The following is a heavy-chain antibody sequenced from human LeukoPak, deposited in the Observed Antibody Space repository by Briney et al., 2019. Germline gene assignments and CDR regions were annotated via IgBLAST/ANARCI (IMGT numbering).Heavy chain of an antibody. Sequence: HPGGSLRLSCAASGFTFSSYGMHWVRQAPGKGLEWVAVISYDGSNKYYADSVKGRFTISRDNSKNTLYLQMHSLRAEDTAIYYCAKHATEGGSSSTSSWDYWGQGTLVTVSS. V-gene: IGHV3-30*18. D-gene: IGHD2-2*01. CDR1: GFTFSSYG. CDR2: ISYDGSNK. CDR3: AKHATEGGSSSTSSWDY. J-gene: IGHJ4*02.